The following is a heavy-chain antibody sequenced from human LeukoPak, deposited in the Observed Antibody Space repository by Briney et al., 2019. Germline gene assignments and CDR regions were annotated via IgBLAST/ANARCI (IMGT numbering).Heavy chain of an antibody. Sequence: SVKVSCKASGGTFSIYAISWVRQAPGQGLEWMGRIIPILGIANYAQKFQGRVTITADKSTSTAYMELSSLRSEDTAVYYCARDGGIVGDTHVDYWGQGNLVTVSS. J-gene: IGHJ4*02. CDR1: GGTFSIYA. CDR3: ARDGGIVGDTHVDY. V-gene: IGHV1-69*04. CDR2: IIPILGIA. D-gene: IGHD1-26*01.